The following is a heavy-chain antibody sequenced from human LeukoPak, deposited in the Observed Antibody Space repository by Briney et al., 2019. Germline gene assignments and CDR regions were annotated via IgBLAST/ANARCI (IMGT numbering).Heavy chain of an antibody. CDR2: VPSGSNHI. CDR1: GFTFTDYS. Sequence: GGSLRLSCAASGFTFTDYSMNWVRQAPGKGLEWVSAVPSGSNHISYADSVKGRFTISRDNAKNSLYLQMNNLRAEDTAVYYCAKDRPWQQLANWFDPWGQGTLVTVSS. D-gene: IGHD6-13*01. J-gene: IGHJ5*02. CDR3: AKDRPWQQLANWFDP. V-gene: IGHV3-21*01.